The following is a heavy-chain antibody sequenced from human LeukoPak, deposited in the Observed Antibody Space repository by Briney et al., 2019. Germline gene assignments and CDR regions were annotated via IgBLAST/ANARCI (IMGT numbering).Heavy chain of an antibody. J-gene: IGHJ6*02. CDR1: GFTFSSYA. Sequence: GRSLRLSCAASGFTFSSYAMHWVRQAPGKGLEWVAVISYDGSNKYYADSVKGRFTISRDNSKNTLYLQMNSLRAEDTAVYYCARARSHSSSPSPDYYYYGMDVWGQGTMVTVSS. D-gene: IGHD6-13*01. CDR2: ISYDGSNK. V-gene: IGHV3-30-3*01. CDR3: ARARSHSSSPSPDYYYYGMDV.